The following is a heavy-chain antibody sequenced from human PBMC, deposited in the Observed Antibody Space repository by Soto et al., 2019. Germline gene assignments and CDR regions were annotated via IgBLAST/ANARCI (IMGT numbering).Heavy chain of an antibody. J-gene: IGHJ4*02. CDR2: IYYTGIT. V-gene: IGHV4-59*08. D-gene: IGHD3-10*01. CDR3: ATLRGLGVVSPYFDY. Sequence: QVQLQESGPGLLKPSETLSLTCTVSGASINNYHWTWIRQPPGKGLEWIAYIYYTGITNFNPSLKSRVTISRDTSKNQFPLKLRSVTAADTAVYFCATLRGLGVVSPYFDYWGQGLMVTVSS. CDR1: GASINNYH.